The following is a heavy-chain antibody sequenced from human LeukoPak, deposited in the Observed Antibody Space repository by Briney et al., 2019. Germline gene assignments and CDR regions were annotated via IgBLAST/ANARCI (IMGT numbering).Heavy chain of an antibody. CDR2: ISYNVNT. CDR3: SRGGERGSYSGSTLFW. CDR1: GGSISRFY. Sequence: PSETLSLTCTVSGGSISRFYWSWIRQPPGKGLEWIGYISYNVNTNYNPSLKSRVTISVDTSKNQFSLKLTSVTAADTAVYYCSRGGERGSYSGSTLFWWGQGTLVAVSS. D-gene: IGHD1-26*01. V-gene: IGHV4-59*12. J-gene: IGHJ4*02.